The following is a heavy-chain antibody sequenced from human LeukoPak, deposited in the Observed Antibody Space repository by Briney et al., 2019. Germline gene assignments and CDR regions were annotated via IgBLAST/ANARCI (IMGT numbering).Heavy chain of an antibody. CDR3: ARLHLGIGHFYGMDV. CDR2: INTGNGNT. Sequence: ASVKVSCKASGYTFTSYGIHWVRQAPGQRLEWMGWINTGNGNTEYSQKFQGRVTITRDTSASAAYMELSSLRSEDTAVYYCARLHLGIGHFYGMDVWGQGTTVTVSS. CDR1: GYTFTSYG. J-gene: IGHJ6*02. V-gene: IGHV1-3*04. D-gene: IGHD7-27*01.